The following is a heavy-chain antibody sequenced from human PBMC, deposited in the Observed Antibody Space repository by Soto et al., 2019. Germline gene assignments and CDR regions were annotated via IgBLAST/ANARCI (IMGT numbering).Heavy chain of an antibody. V-gene: IGHV4-30-4*08. CDR3: AREPYLPMARNDF. CDR2: IYHSGST. D-gene: IGHD3-10*01. Sequence: TSETLSLTCTVSGGSISSGSYYWTWIRQHPGKGLEWIGYIYHSGSTYYNPSLKSRVTISVDTSRNQFSLSLNSVTAADTAVYFCAREPYLPMARNDFWGQGAQVTVSS. CDR1: GGSISSGSYY. J-gene: IGHJ4*02.